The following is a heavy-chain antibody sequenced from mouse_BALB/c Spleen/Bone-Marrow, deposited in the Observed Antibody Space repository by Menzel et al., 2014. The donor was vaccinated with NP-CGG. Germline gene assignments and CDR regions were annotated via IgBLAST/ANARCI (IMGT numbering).Heavy chain of an antibody. J-gene: IGHJ2*01. D-gene: IGHD1-1*01. V-gene: IGHV1-14*01. Sequence: VHLKESGPELVKPGASVKMSCKASGYTFTSYVMHWVKQKPGQGLEWIGYINPYNDGTKYNEKFKGRATLTSAKSSSTAYMELSSLTSEDSAVYYCARSYGGGVYWGQGTTLTVSS. CDR3: ARSYGGGVY. CDR1: GYTFTSYV. CDR2: INPYNDGT.